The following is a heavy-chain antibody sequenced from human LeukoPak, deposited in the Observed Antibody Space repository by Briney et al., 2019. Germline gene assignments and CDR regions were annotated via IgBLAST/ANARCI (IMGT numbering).Heavy chain of an antibody. CDR3: ARGLNYYGSGSYYPPFDL. Sequence: PSEALSLTCAVYGGSFSGYYWSWIRQPPGKGLEWIGESNHSGSTNYNPSLKSRVTISVDTSKNQFSLKLSSVTAADTAVYYCARGLNYYGSGSYYPPFDLWGRGTLVTVSS. J-gene: IGHJ2*01. V-gene: IGHV4-34*01. CDR1: GGSFSGYY. CDR2: SNHSGST. D-gene: IGHD3-10*01.